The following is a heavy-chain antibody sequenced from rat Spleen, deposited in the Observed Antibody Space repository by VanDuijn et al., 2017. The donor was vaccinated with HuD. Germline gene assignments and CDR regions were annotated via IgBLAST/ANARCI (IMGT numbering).Heavy chain of an antibody. CDR1: GFSLTSYY. J-gene: IGHJ1*01. V-gene: IGHV2-65*01. CDR3: ARGQRIITTVPYWYSDF. CDR2: IRSGGST. D-gene: IGHD1-1*01. Sequence: QVQLKETGPGLVQPTQTLSITCTVSGFSLTSYYMQWVRQTPGKGLEWMGFIRSGGSTEYNSEFKSRLSISRDTSKNQVFLKMNSLKTEDTGVYYCARGQRIITTVPYWYSDFWGPGTMVTVSS.